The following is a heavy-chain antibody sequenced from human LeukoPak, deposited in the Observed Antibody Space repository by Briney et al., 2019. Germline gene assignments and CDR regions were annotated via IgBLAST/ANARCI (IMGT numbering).Heavy chain of an antibody. Sequence: ASVKVSCKASGYTFTDYFLHWLRQAPGQGLEWMGWINPKTGATNYAQRFQGRVTMTRDSSITTGNMELNRLTSDDTALYYCARAYEYGWFNPWGQGTLVTVSS. CDR2: INPKTGAT. CDR1: GYTFTDYF. D-gene: IGHD3-16*01. V-gene: IGHV1-2*02. CDR3: ARAYEYGWFNP. J-gene: IGHJ5*02.